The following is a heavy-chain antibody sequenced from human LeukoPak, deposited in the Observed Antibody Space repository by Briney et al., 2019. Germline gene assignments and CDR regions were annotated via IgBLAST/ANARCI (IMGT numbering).Heavy chain of an antibody. Sequence: GGSLRLSCAASGFTFSSYGMHWVRQAPGKGLEWVGFIRSKAYGGTTEYAASVKGRFTISRDDSKSIAYLQMNSLKTEDTAVYYCTRSIRGDYFDYWGQGTLVTVSS. D-gene: IGHD3-10*01. CDR1: GFTFSSYG. CDR2: IRSKAYGGTT. J-gene: IGHJ4*02. V-gene: IGHV3-49*04. CDR3: TRSIRGDYFDY.